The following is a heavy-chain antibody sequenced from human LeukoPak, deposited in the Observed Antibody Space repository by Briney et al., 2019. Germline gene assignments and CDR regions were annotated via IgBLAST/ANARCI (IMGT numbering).Heavy chain of an antibody. V-gene: IGHV4-59*02. J-gene: IGHJ6*03. D-gene: IGHD2-2*01. CDR1: GDSVGSYY. CDR3: ASGVVVPAAFMDV. CDR2: IYYSGTT. Sequence: PSETLSLTCTVSGDSVGSYYWSWVRQPPGKGLEWIGYIYYSGTTNYSPSLKSRLTISLDTSKNQFSLKLSSVTAADTAVYYCASGVVVPAAFMDVWGKGTTVTVSS.